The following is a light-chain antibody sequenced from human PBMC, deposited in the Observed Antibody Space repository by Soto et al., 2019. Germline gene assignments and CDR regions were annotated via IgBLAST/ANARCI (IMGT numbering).Light chain of an antibody. CDR2: EVT. J-gene: IGLJ1*01. V-gene: IGLV2-8*01. Sequence: ALTQPPSASGSPGQSVTVSCTGTSGDIGGYDYVSWYQQHPGKAPKLMIYEVTKRPLGVPDRFSGSKSGNTASLTVSGLQAEDKADYYCSSYAGSNNPYVFGTGTKVTVL. CDR1: SGDIGGYDY. CDR3: SSYAGSNNPYV.